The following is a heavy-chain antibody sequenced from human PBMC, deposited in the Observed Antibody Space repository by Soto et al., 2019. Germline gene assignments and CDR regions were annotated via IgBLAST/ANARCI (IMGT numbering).Heavy chain of an antibody. CDR2: ISYDGSNK. J-gene: IGHJ4*02. CDR3: AGAEGGWAYFDY. V-gene: IGHV3-30-3*01. Sequence: QVQLVESGGGVVQPGRSLRLSCAASGFTFSSYAMHWVRQAPGKGLEWVAVISYDGSNKYYADSVKGRFTISRDNSKNTLYLQMNSLRVEDTAVYYCAGAEGGWAYFDYWGQGTLVTVSS. CDR1: GFTFSSYA. D-gene: IGHD6-19*01.